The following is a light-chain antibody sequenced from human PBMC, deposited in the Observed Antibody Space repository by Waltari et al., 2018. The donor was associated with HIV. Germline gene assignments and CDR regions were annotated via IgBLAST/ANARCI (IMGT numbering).Light chain of an antibody. CDR2: DDS. Sequence: SYVLTQPPSVSVAPGQTARITCGGNNIGSKGVHWYQQKPSQAPVLVVYDDSDRPSGIPELFSGSSSWNTATLTISRVEAGDEADFYCQVWESSTDLRVFGGGTKLTVL. J-gene: IGLJ2*01. CDR1: NIGSKG. V-gene: IGLV3-21*02. CDR3: QVWESSTDLRV.